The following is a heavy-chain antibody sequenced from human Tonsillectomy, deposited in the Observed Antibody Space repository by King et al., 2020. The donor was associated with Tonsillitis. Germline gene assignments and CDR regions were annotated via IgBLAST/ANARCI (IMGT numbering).Heavy chain of an antibody. CDR1: GGSFSDYF. CDR2: IYHNGIT. V-gene: IGHV4-34*01. D-gene: IGHD3-22*01. J-gene: IGHJ6*03. CDR3: SRGGSFYYDSSAKPYYFHYYMDV. Sequence: VQLQQWGAGLLKSSETLSLTCAVYGGSFSDYFWSWIRQPPGKGLEWIGEIYHNGITNYNPSLKSRVTILVDTSKNQFSLKLTSVTAADTAVYYCSRGGSFYYDSSAKPYYFHYYMDVWGQGTTVTVAS.